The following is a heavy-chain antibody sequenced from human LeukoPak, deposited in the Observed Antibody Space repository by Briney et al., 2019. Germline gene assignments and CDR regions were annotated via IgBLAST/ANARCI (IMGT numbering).Heavy chain of an antibody. CDR3: AKLYSTYQNYYYYYYMDV. D-gene: IGHD6-13*01. Sequence: GGSLRLSCAASGFTFSSYAMSWVRQAPGKGLEWVSAITGSGGSTYYADPVKGQFTISRDNSKNTLYLQMNSLRADDTAVYYCAKLYSTYQNYYYYYYMDVWGKGTTVTVSS. CDR2: ITGSGGST. J-gene: IGHJ6*03. CDR1: GFTFSSYA. V-gene: IGHV3-23*01.